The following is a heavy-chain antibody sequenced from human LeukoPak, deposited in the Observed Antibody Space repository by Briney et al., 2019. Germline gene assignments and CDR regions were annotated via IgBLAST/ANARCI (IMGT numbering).Heavy chain of an antibody. CDR3: ARGGGLDV. CDR1: GFIFSGYP. Sequence: PGRSLRLSCAASGFIFSGYPMHWVRQAPGKGLDWVAIISDDGGRKFYADSVKGRFTISRDNAKNSLYLQMSNLRAEGTAVYFCARGGGLDVWGQGATVTVSS. V-gene: IGHV3-30*04. D-gene: IGHD3-16*01. CDR2: ISDDGGRK. J-gene: IGHJ6*02.